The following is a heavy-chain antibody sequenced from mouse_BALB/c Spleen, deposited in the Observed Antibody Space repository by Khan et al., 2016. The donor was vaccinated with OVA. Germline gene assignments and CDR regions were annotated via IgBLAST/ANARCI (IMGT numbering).Heavy chain of an antibody. J-gene: IGHJ3*01. V-gene: IGHV1-7*01. D-gene: IGHD1-1*02. CDR3: ARRGRNGSFTD. CDR1: GYSFTSYW. Sequence: VQLQQSGAELAKPGASVKMSCKTSGYSFTSYWMHWVKQRPGQGLEWIGYINPSTGYTEYNQKFKDKATLTTDKYSNTAYRERSSLTAEESAVYDGARRGRNGSFTDWGQGTLVTVAA. CDR2: INPSTGYT.